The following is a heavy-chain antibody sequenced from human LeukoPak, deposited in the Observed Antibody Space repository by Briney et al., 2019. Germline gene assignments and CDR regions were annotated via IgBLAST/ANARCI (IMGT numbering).Heavy chain of an antibody. CDR1: GGSISSYY. CDR2: IYYSGST. CDR3: ARTTYSAAAGTSFDI. J-gene: IGHJ3*02. V-gene: IGHV4-59*12. Sequence: SETLSLTCTVSGGSISSYYWSWIRQPPGKGLEWIGYIYYSGSTNYNPSLKSRVTISVDTSKNQFSLKLSSVTAADTAVYYCARTTYSAAAGTSFDIWGQGTMVTVSS. D-gene: IGHD6-13*01.